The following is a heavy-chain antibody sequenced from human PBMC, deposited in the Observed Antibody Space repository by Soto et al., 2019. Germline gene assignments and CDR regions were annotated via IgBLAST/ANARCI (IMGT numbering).Heavy chain of an antibody. D-gene: IGHD3-10*01. Sequence: GSLRLSCAASGFTFIDYYIILSRQSPFKWLEWVSYISSSGSTIYYADSVKGRFTISRDNAKNSLYLQMNSLRAEDTAVYYCARAELLWFGEHIYYYYGMDVWGQGTTVTVSS. J-gene: IGHJ6*02. CDR2: ISSSGSTI. CDR1: GFTFIDYY. CDR3: ARAELLWFGEHIYYYYGMDV. V-gene: IGHV3-11*01.